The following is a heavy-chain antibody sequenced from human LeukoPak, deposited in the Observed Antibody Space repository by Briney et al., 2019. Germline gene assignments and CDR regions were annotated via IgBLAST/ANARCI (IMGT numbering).Heavy chain of an antibody. D-gene: IGHD6-19*01. CDR3: ARAGPAVVERYFDY. J-gene: IGHJ4*02. CDR1: GYSFTNYW. Sequence: GESLKISCKGSGYSFTNYWIGWVRQMPGKGLEWMGIIFPGDSDTRYSTSFQGQVTISADKSVSTAYLQWSSLKASDTAMYYCARAGPAVVERYFDYWGQGTLVTVSS. CDR2: IFPGDSDT. V-gene: IGHV5-51*01.